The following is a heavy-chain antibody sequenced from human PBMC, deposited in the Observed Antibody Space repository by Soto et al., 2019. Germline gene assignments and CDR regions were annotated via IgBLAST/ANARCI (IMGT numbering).Heavy chain of an antibody. CDR3: ARLMGTSFDL. V-gene: IGHV3-72*01. CDR1: GFTFSDHY. Sequence: EVQLVESGGGLVQPGVSLRLSCVASGFTFSDHYMDWVRQAPGKGLEWVGRARNKVNSYTTAYAASVKGRFTISRDDSKTSLYLQMNSLKTEDTDVYFCARLMGTSFDLWGQGTLVTVS. D-gene: IGHD2-8*01. J-gene: IGHJ4*02. CDR2: ARNKVNSYTT.